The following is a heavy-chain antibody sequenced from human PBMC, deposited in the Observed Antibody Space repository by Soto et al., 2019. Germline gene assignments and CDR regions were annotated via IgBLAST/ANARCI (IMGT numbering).Heavy chain of an antibody. J-gene: IGHJ4*02. V-gene: IGHV1-2*04. CDR3: ARRTTGGEYYFDY. CDR2: INPNSGGT. Sequence: GASVKVSCKASGYTFTGYYMHWVRQAPGQGLEWMGWINPNSGGTNYAQKFQGWVTMTRDTSISTAYMELSRLRSDDTAVYYCARRTTGGEYYFDYWGQGTLVTVSS. D-gene: IGHD1-1*01. CDR1: GYTFTGYY.